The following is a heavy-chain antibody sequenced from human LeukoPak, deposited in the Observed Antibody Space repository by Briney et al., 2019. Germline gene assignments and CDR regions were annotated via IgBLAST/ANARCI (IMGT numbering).Heavy chain of an antibody. Sequence: ASVKVSCKASGYTFTNYGISWVGQAPGQGLEWMGWISAYNGYTNYAQKFQGRVTMTTDTSTSTAYMDLRSLRSDDTAVYYCARDKTIANPGMVANRGNVDNWGPGTLVSVSS. V-gene: IGHV1-18*01. D-gene: IGHD2-15*01. CDR2: ISAYNGYT. CDR1: GYTFTNYG. J-gene: IGHJ4*02. CDR3: ARDKTIANPGMVANRGNVDN.